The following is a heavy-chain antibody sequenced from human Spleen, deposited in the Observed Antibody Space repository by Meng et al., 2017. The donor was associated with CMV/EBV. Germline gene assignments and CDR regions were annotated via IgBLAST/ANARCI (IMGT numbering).Heavy chain of an antibody. D-gene: IGHD2-15*01. V-gene: IGHV1-2*02. CDR2: MNPNSGNT. CDR3: ARVKRYCTGGSCSSTGYYGMDV. J-gene: IGHJ6*02. Sequence: ASVKVSCKASGYTFTGYYMHWVRQAPGQGLEWMGWMNPNSGNTGYAQKFQGRVTMTGDTSITTAYMEVSRLRSDDMAVYYCARVKRYCTGGSCSSTGYYGMDVWGQGTTVTVSS. CDR1: GYTFTGYY.